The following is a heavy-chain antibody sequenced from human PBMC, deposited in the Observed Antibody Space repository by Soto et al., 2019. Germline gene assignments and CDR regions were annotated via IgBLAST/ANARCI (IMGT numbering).Heavy chain of an antibody. Sequence: ASVKVSCKASGGTFSSYAISWVRQAPGQGLEWMGGIIPIFGTANYAQKFQGRVTITADESTSTAYMELSSLRSEDTAVYYCARDDPRYCSGGSCYFWFDPWGQGTLVTVSS. CDR1: GGTFSSYA. V-gene: IGHV1-69*13. D-gene: IGHD2-15*01. CDR2: IIPIFGTA. J-gene: IGHJ5*02. CDR3: ARDDPRYCSGGSCYFWFDP.